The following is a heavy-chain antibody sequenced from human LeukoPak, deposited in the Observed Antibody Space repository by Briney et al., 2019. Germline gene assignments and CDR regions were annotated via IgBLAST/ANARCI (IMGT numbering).Heavy chain of an antibody. V-gene: IGHV3-30-3*01. CDR3: ARGAPYYDFWTEGAFDI. CDR2: ISYDGSNK. J-gene: IGHJ3*02. D-gene: IGHD3-3*01. Sequence: GGSLRLSCAASGFTFSSYAMHWVSQAPGKGLEWVAVISYDGSNKYYADSVKGRFTISRDNSKNTLYLQMNSLRAEDTAVYYCARGAPYYDFWTEGAFDIWGQGTMVTVSS. CDR1: GFTFSSYA.